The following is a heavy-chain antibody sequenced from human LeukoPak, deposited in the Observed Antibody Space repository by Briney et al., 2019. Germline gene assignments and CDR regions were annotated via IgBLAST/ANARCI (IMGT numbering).Heavy chain of an antibody. CDR3: AELGITMIGGV. V-gene: IGHV3-7*01. D-gene: IGHD3-10*02. CDR1: GFSFTTYW. CDR2: IKQDGTEK. J-gene: IGHJ6*04. Sequence: GESLRLSCAASGFSFTTYWMGWVRQAPGKGLEWVANIKQDGTEKYYVDSVKGRFTISRDNAKNSLYLQMNSLRAEDTAVYYCAELGITMIGGVWGKGITVTISS.